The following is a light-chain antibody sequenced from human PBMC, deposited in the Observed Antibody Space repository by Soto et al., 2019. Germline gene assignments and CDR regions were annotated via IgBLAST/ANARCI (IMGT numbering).Light chain of an antibody. V-gene: IGKV3D-15*01. Sequence: EIVLTQSPGTLSLSPGERATLSCRASQSVSSNYLAWYQQKPGQAPRLLIYGASSRATGIPARFSGSGSGTEFTLTISSLQSEDFALYYCQQSTNWPRTFGQGTNVDIK. CDR2: GAS. CDR3: QQSTNWPRT. CDR1: QSVSSN. J-gene: IGKJ1*01.